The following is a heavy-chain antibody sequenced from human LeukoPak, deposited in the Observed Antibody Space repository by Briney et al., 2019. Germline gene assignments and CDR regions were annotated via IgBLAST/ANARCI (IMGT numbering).Heavy chain of an antibody. D-gene: IGHD4-17*01. V-gene: IGHV3-66*01. Sequence: GGSLRLSCVASGFSVSNYYMSWVRQAPGKGLEWGSVISTGGGTSYTDSVKGRFTFSRDNSKNTLFLQMNSLRAEDTGVYYCARGGITDYGDYSSFDYWGQGTLLTVSS. J-gene: IGHJ4*02. CDR3: ARGGITDYGDYSSFDY. CDR1: GFSVSNYY. CDR2: ISTGGGT.